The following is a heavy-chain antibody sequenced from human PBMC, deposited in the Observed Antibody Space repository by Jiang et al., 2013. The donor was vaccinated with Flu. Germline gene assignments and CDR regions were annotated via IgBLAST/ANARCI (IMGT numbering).Heavy chain of an antibody. CDR2: INPSGGGT. V-gene: IGHV1-46*01. J-gene: IGHJ4*02. CDR1: GYTFTTYY. Sequence: GAEVKKPGASVKVSCKASGYTFTTYYMHWMRQAPGQGLEWMGVINPSGGGTTYAQNFQGRVAMTRDTSTSTVYMELSSLRSEDTAVYYCARDLGGSYFDFWGQGTQVTVSS. D-gene: IGHD1-26*01. CDR3: ARDLGGSYFDF.